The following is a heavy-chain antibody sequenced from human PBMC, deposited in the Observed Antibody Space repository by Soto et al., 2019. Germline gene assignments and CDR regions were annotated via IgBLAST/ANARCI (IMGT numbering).Heavy chain of an antibody. D-gene: IGHD5-12*01. CDR2: ISYSGTT. CDR3: ARGRGYSYGLDP. CDR1: GDSISSVYNY. J-gene: IGHJ5*02. Sequence: QVQLQESGPGLMKPSQTLSLTCTVSGDSISSVYNYWSWIRQPPGEGLEWIGFISYSGTTSYSPSLKSRLAISLDTSRNQFSLRLTSVTAADTAVYYCARGRGYSYGLDPWGQGTLVTVSS. V-gene: IGHV4-30-4*01.